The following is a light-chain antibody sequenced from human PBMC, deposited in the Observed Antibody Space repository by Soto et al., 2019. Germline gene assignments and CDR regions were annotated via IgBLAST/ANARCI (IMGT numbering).Light chain of an antibody. Sequence: DIQMTHSPSSLSAPVGSRFNITCRASQSISSYLNLYQQKPGKAPKLLIYAASSLQSGVPSRFSGSGSGTDFTLTISSLKTEDFANYYCQQSYSTPSITFGQGTRLEIK. CDR2: AAS. J-gene: IGKJ5*01. V-gene: IGKV1-39*01. CDR3: QQSYSTPSIT. CDR1: QSISSY.